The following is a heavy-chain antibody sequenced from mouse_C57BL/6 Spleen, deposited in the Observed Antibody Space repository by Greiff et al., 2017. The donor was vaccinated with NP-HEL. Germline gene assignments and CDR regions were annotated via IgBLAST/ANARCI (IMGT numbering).Heavy chain of an antibody. CDR3: ATGSSPYYAMDY. V-gene: IGHV1-81*01. J-gene: IGHJ4*01. CDR2: IYPRSGNT. CDR1: GYTFTSYG. Sequence: VQLVESGAELARPGASVKLSCKASGYTFTSYGISWVKQRTGQGLEWIGEIYPRSGNTYYNEKFKGKATLTADKSSSTAYMELRSLTSEDSAVYFCATGSSPYYAMDYWGQGTSVTVSS. D-gene: IGHD1-1*01.